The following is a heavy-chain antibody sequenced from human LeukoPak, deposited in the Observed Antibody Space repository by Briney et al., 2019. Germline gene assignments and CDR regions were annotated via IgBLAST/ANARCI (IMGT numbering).Heavy chain of an antibody. Sequence: GGSLRLSCAASGFTFSDYYMSWIRQAPGKGLEWVSYISSSGSTIYYADSVKGRFTISRDNAKNSLYLQMNSLRAEDTAVYYSARKQLWLNPHPSGYYYYGMDVWGQGTTVTVSS. D-gene: IGHD5-18*01. CDR2: ISSSGSTI. J-gene: IGHJ6*02. CDR1: GFTFSDYY. V-gene: IGHV3-11*01. CDR3: ARKQLWLNPHPSGYYYYGMDV.